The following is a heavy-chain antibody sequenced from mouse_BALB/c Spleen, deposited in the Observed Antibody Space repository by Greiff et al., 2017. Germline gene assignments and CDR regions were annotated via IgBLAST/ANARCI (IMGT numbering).Heavy chain of an antibody. CDR3: AREGYGNYGWYFDV. CDR2: ISSGGST. J-gene: IGHJ1*01. D-gene: IGHD2-1*01. Sequence: EVQVVESGGGLVKPGGSLKLSCAASGFTFSSYAMSWVRQTPEKRLEWVASISSGGSTYYPDSVKGRFTISRDNARNILYLQMSSLRSEDTAMYYCAREGYGNYGWYFDVWGAGTTVTVSS. CDR1: GFTFSSYA. V-gene: IGHV5-6-5*01.